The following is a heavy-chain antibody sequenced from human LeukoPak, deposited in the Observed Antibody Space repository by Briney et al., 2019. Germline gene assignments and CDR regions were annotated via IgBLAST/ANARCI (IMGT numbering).Heavy chain of an antibody. Sequence: AASVKVSCKASGYTFTSYGISWVRQAPGQGLEWMGWISAYNGNTNYAQKLQGRVTMTTDTSTSTAYMELRSLRSDDTAVYYCASLQEDSSSWYGDYWGQGTLVTVSS. CDR2: ISAYNGNT. V-gene: IGHV1-18*01. CDR1: GYTFTSYG. D-gene: IGHD6-13*01. CDR3: ASLQEDSSSWYGDY. J-gene: IGHJ4*02.